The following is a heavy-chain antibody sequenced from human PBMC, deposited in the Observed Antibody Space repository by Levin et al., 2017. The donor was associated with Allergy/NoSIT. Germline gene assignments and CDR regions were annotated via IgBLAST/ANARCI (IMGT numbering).Heavy chain of an antibody. CDR3: ARRTGDGTYNWFDP. CDR1: GYSFSSYW. J-gene: IGHJ5*02. CDR2: IYPGDSDT. V-gene: IGHV5-51*01. Sequence: SGGSLRLSCKGSGYSFSSYWIGWVRQMPGKGLEWMGIIYPGDSDTRYSPSFQGQVTISADKSISTAYLQWSSLKASDTAMYYCARRTGDGTYNWFDPWGQGTLVTVSS.